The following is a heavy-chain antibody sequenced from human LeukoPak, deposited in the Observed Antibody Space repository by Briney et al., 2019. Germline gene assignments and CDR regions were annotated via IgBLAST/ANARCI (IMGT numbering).Heavy chain of an antibody. CDR1: GFTFSSYA. CDR3: VKGDYDILTGYYGLDY. J-gene: IGHJ4*02. CDR2: ISSNGGST. Sequence: SVGSLRLSCSASGFTFSSYAMHWVRQAPGKGLEYVSAISSNGGSTYYADTAKGRFTISRDNSKNTLYLQMSSLRAEDTAVYYCVKGDYDILTGYYGLDYWGQGTLVTVSS. D-gene: IGHD3-9*01. V-gene: IGHV3-64D*06.